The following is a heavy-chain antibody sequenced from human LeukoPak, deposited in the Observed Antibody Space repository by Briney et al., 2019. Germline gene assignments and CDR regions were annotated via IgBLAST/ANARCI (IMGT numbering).Heavy chain of an antibody. V-gene: IGHV4-59*01. CDR3: ARYYDSSGYWSTPHFDY. CDR1: GGSISSYY. Sequence: SETLSLTCTVSGGSISSYYWSWIRQPPGKGLQYIGYIQYSGSTNYNPSLKSRVTISVDTSKNQFSLKLSSVTAADTAVYYCARYYDSSGYWSTPHFDYWGQGTLVTVSS. J-gene: IGHJ4*02. CDR2: IQYSGST. D-gene: IGHD3-22*01.